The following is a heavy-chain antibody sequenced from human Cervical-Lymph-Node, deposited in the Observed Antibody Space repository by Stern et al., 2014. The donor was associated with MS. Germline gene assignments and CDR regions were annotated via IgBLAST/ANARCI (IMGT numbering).Heavy chain of an antibody. CDR3: ARGGDYDILTGSSNWFDP. J-gene: IGHJ5*02. Sequence: EVPLVESGGGLVKPGGSLRLSCAASGFTFSSYSMNWVRQAPGKGLEWVSSISSSSSYIYYADSVKGRFTISRDNAKNSLYLQMNSLRAEDTAVYYCARGGDYDILTGSSNWFDPWGQGTLVTVSS. CDR1: GFTFSSYS. CDR2: ISSSSSYI. D-gene: IGHD3-9*01. V-gene: IGHV3-21*01.